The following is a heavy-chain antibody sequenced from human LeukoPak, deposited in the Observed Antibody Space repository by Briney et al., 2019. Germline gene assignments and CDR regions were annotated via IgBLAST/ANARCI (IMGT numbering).Heavy chain of an antibody. J-gene: IGHJ6*03. D-gene: IGHD1-26*01. CDR3: ASLSGSYSLGYYYYYMDV. CDR1: GGSISSSSYY. V-gene: IGHV4-39*07. CDR2: IYYSGST. Sequence: SETLSLTCTVSGGSISSSSYYWGWLRQPPGKGLEWIGSIYYSGSTYYNPSLKSRVTISVDTSKNQFSLKLSSVTAADTAVYYCASLSGSYSLGYYYYYMDVWGKGTTVTVSS.